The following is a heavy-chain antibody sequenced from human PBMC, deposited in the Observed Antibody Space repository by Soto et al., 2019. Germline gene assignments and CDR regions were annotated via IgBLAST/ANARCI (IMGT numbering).Heavy chain of an antibody. J-gene: IGHJ5*02. V-gene: IGHV1-8*01. CDR2: MNPNSGNT. CDR1: GYTFTSYD. CDR3: AIHGWIATAGKGRGNWFDP. D-gene: IGHD6-13*01. Sequence: GASVKVSCKASGYTFTSYDINWVRQATGQGLERMGWMNPNSGNTGYAQKFQGRDTMTRNTSISTAYMELSSLRSEDTAVYYCAIHGWIATAGKGRGNWFDPWGQGTLVTVSS.